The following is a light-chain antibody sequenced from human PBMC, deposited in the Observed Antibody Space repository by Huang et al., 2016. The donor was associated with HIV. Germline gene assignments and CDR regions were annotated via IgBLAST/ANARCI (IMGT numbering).Light chain of an antibody. CDR3: QQRSNWPPLT. J-gene: IGKJ4*01. Sequence: EIVLTQSPATLSLSPGDRATLSCRASQSIRTFLAWYQHKPGQAPRLLIYDASTRAAGIPPRFSGSGSGTDFTLTISSLEPEDFAIYYCQQRSNWPPLTFGGGTKVEIK. CDR1: QSIRTF. CDR2: DAS. V-gene: IGKV3-11*01.